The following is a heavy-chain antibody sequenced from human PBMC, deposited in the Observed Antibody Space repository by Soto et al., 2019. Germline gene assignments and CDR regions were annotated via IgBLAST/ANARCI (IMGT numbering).Heavy chain of an antibody. J-gene: IGHJ5*02. CDR3: AREAGVHDWLEP. CDR1: GFTFSSYE. Sequence: GGSLRLSCAASGFTFSSYELSWVRQAPGKGLEWVSDITPSGSATYYADSGKGRLTISRENARNSVYLEMNSLRVEDTAVYYCAREAGVHDWLEPWGQGTKVTVSS. D-gene: IGHD3-10*01. V-gene: IGHV3-48*03. CDR2: ITPSGSAT.